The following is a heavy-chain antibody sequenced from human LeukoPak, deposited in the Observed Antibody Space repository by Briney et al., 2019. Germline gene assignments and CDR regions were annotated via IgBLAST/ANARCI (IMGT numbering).Heavy chain of an antibody. CDR1: GFTFSSYG. D-gene: IGHD2-15*01. J-gene: IGHJ3*02. CDR2: ISYDGSNK. V-gene: IGHV3-30*18. Sequence: GGSLRLSCAASGFTFSSYGMHWVRQAPGKGLEWVAVISYDGSNKYYADSVKGRFTISRDNSKNTLYLQMNSLRAEDTAVYYCAKGSTSSPYSGGHAFDIWGQGTMVTVSS. CDR3: AKGSTSSPYSGGHAFDI.